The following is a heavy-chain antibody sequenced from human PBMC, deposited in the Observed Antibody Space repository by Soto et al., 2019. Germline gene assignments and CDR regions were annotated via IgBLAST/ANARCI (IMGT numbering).Heavy chain of an antibody. CDR2: ISGSGGST. CDR3: AKVSWSRTYGDYLGYFDL. D-gene: IGHD4-17*01. V-gene: IGHV3-23*01. J-gene: IGHJ2*01. Sequence: GGSLRLSCAASGFTFSSYAMSWVRQAPGKGLEWVSAISGSGGSTYYADSVKGRFTISRDNSKNTLYLQMNSLRAEDTAVYYCAKVSWSRTYGDYLGYFDLWGRGTLVTVSS. CDR1: GFTFSSYA.